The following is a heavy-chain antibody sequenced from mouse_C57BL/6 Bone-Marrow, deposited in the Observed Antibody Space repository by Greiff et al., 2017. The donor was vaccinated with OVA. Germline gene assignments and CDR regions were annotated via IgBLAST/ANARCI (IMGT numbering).Heavy chain of an antibody. D-gene: IGHD1-1*01. CDR1: GYAFSSYW. J-gene: IGHJ1*03. CDR2: IYPGDGDT. V-gene: IGHV1-80*01. Sequence: VQLQQSGAELVKPGASVKISCKASGYAFSSYWMNWVKQRPGKGLEWIGQIYPGDGDTNYNGKFKGKATLTADKSSSTAYMQLSSLTSEDSAVYFCAAAYGSSSYWYFDAWGTGTTVTVSS. CDR3: AAAYGSSSYWYFDA.